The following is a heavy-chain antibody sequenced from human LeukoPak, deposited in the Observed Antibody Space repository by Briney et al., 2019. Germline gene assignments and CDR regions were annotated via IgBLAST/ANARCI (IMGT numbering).Heavy chain of an antibody. CDR2: IHSSGTT. Sequence: SEPLSLTCTVSGGSISSHYWSWIRQPPGKGLEWIGYIHSSGTTNYNPSLKSRVTISVDTPKNQFSLNLTSVTAADTAVYYCARGIAVAGRRANFDYWGQGTLVTLSS. J-gene: IGHJ4*02. D-gene: IGHD6-19*01. V-gene: IGHV4-4*08. CDR3: ARGIAVAGRRANFDY. CDR1: GGSISSHY.